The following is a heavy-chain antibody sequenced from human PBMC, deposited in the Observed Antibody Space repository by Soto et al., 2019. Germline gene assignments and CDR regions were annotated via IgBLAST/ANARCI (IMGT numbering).Heavy chain of an antibody. CDR2: IIPIFGTA. J-gene: IGHJ6*03. Sequence: FQASGGTFSSYAISWVRQAPGQGLEWMGGIIPIFGTANYAQKFQGRVTISVDTSKNQFSLKLSSVTAADTAVYYCARGPYRDDWNTRLRYYYYYYMDVWGKGTTVTVSS. V-gene: IGHV1-69*06. D-gene: IGHD1-1*01. CDR1: GGTFSSYA. CDR3: ARGPYRDDWNTRLRYYYYYYMDV.